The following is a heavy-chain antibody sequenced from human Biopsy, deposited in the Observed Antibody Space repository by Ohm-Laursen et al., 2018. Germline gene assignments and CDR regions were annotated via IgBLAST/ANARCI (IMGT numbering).Heavy chain of an antibody. CDR3: ARDIMNRIAGLVARSDVFDV. CDR2: ICPNSGGT. V-gene: IGHV1-2*02. CDR1: GYAVNDYF. Sequence: ASVKVSCKGSGYAVNDYFLHWLRQAPGQGPEWMGWICPNSGGTNYAQKFQGRVTMTTDTSTSTVYLELRRLISDDTAVYYCARDIMNRIAGLVARSDVFDVWGQGTLVTVSS. D-gene: IGHD3-16*01. J-gene: IGHJ3*01.